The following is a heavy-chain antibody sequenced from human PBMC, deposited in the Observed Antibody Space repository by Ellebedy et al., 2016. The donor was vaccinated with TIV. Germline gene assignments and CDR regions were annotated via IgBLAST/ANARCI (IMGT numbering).Heavy chain of an antibody. CDR2: ISFDGRAV. J-gene: IGHJ3*01. Sequence: GESPKISXAASGLTFSSSTMHWVSQDPGWGLDWVAGISFDGRAVHYADSVKGRFTISRDNSKNTLSLQMNSLRGEDSAIYYCARGPYSSGHCDAFDVWGRGTAVTVSS. CDR3: ARGPYSSGHCDAFDV. D-gene: IGHD6-19*01. V-gene: IGHV3-30*04. CDR1: GLTFSSST.